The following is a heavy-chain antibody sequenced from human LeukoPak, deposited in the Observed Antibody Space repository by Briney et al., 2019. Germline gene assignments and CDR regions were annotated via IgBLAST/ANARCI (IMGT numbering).Heavy chain of an antibody. CDR1: GYTFTSYG. Sequence: GASVKVSCKASGYTFTSYGISWVRQAPGQGLEWMGWISAYNGNTNYAQKLQGRVTMTTDTSTSTAYMELRSLRSDDTAVYYCARDRGELEPHEWAFDIWGQGTMVTVSS. CDR3: ARDRGELEPHEWAFDI. D-gene: IGHD1-1*01. V-gene: IGHV1-18*01. CDR2: ISAYNGNT. J-gene: IGHJ3*02.